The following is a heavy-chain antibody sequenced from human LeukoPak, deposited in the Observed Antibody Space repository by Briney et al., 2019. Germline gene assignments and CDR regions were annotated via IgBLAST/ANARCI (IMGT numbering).Heavy chain of an antibody. CDR1: GDSISSYY. J-gene: IGHJ4*02. D-gene: IGHD4-17*01. Sequence: SETLSLTCTVSGDSISSYYWTWIRQPPGKGLEWIGHISYSGSTNYNPSLKSRVTISVDTSKSQFSLKLSSVTAADTAVYYCARALAPYCDYAFDYWGQGTLVTVSS. CDR2: ISYSGST. CDR3: ARALAPYCDYAFDY. V-gene: IGHV4-59*01.